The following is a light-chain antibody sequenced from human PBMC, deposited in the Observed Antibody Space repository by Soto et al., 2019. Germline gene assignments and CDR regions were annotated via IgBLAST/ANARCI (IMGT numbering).Light chain of an antibody. CDR1: LPISTY. J-gene: IGKJ4*01. CDR2: AAS. V-gene: IGKV1-27*01. CDR3: QKYNSAPLT. Sequence: GARVAITCRASLPISTYLAWYQQTPGNMPNLLIYAASTLQAGDPSRFSGSGSITDFTLTISSLQPEDVAAYYCQKYNSAPLTFGGGTKVDI.